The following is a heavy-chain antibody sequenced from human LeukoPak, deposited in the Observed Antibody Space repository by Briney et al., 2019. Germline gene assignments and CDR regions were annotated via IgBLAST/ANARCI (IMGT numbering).Heavy chain of an antibody. CDR1: GFTFSNSG. J-gene: IGHJ4*02. CDR2: ISYNGSSL. V-gene: IGHV3-30*18. CDR3: AKDLIGGTAY. Sequence: PGRSLRLSCAASGFTFSNSGMHWVRQAPGKGLGWVALISYNGSSLYYSDSIKGRFSMSRDNSKNTLYLQMDSLRPEDTAVYYCAKDLIGGTAYWGQGTLVTVSS. D-gene: IGHD1-26*01.